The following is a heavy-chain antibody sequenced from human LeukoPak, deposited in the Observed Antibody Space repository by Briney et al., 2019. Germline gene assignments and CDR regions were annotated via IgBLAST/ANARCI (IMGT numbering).Heavy chain of an antibody. CDR1: GFTFNNYA. Sequence: GALRLSCAASGFTFNNYAMTWVRQAPGKGLEWVSTISPNGGSTYYADSVKGRFTISRDNSKSTLYLQVNSLRTEDTAIYYCARSQGGYCDYWGQGTLVTVSS. CDR2: ISPNGGST. V-gene: IGHV3-23*01. CDR3: ARSQGGYCDY. J-gene: IGHJ4*02.